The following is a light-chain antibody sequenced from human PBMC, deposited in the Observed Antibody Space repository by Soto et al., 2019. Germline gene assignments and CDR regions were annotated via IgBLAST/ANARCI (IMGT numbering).Light chain of an antibody. Sequence: EIVLTQSPGTLSLSPGEGATLSCRASQNFSSSYLAWYQQKPGQAPRLLIYGASSRATGIPDRFSGSGSGTDFTLTISRLEPEGFAVYYCQQYGISPPYTFGQGTKLEIK. CDR1: QNFSSSY. CDR3: QQYGISPPYT. V-gene: IGKV3-20*01. CDR2: GAS. J-gene: IGKJ2*01.